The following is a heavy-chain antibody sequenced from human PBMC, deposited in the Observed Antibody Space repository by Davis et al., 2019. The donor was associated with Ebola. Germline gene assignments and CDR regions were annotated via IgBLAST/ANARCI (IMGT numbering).Heavy chain of an antibody. J-gene: IGHJ4*02. Sequence: GGSLRLSCAASGFTFSSSYMNWIRQAPGKGLEWVSYISSSGSSTYYADSVKGRFTISRHNSNNMIYLQMNTLRPDDTAVYYCARGSSYTTGWNAYYFDYWGQGTTVTVSS. V-gene: IGHV3-11*01. CDR1: GFTFSSSY. D-gene: IGHD6-19*01. CDR2: ISSSGSST. CDR3: ARGSSYTTGWNAYYFDY.